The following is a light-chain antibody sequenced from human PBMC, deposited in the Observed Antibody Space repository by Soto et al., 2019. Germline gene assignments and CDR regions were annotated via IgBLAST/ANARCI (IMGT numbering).Light chain of an antibody. CDR2: GAS. CDR1: QSVNSN. CDR3: QQYNNWWT. Sequence: EIVMTQSPATLSVSPGERATLSCRASQSVNSNLAWYQQKPGQAPRLLISGASTRATGIPARFSGSGSETESTLTSSSLPSEDLAVYYCQQYNNWWTFGQGTKVEIK. V-gene: IGKV3-15*01. J-gene: IGKJ1*01.